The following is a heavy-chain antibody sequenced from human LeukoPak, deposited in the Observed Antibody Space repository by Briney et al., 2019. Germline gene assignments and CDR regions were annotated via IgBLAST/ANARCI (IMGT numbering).Heavy chain of an antibody. Sequence: SETLSLTCTVSGGSISSYYWSWIRQPPGKGLEWIGYVSYSGSTNYNPSLKSRVTISVDTSKNQFSLKLSSVTAPDTAVYYCVRHGTQKYVADYWRQGTLVTVSS. CDR3: VRHGTQKYVADY. J-gene: IGHJ4*02. V-gene: IGHV4-59*08. D-gene: IGHD1-1*01. CDR2: VSYSGST. CDR1: GGSISSYY.